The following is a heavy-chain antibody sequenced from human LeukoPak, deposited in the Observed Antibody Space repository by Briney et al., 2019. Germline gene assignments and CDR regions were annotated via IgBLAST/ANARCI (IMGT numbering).Heavy chain of an antibody. V-gene: IGHV3-48*01. CDR3: ATSLYYYDIFVGSLDY. D-gene: IGHD3-22*01. CDR1: GFTFSSYA. Sequence: GGSLRLSCAASGFTFSSYAMSWVRQAPGKGLEWVSYISSSSSTIYYADSVKGRFTISRDNSKNTLYLQMNSLRAEDTAVYYCATSLYYYDIFVGSLDYWGQGTLVTVSS. J-gene: IGHJ4*02. CDR2: ISSSSSTI.